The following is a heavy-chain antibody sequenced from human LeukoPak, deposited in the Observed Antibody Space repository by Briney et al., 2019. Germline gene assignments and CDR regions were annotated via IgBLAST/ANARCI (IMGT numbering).Heavy chain of an antibody. D-gene: IGHD6-19*01. Sequence: GGSLRLSCAASGFTFSSYSMNWVRQAPGKGLEWVSSISSSSSYIYYADSVKGRFTISRDNAKNSLYLQMNSLRAEDTAVYYCARSSGGYFRYCDYWGQGTLVTVSS. J-gene: IGHJ4*02. CDR2: ISSSSSYI. CDR3: ARSSGGYFRYCDY. CDR1: GFTFSSYS. V-gene: IGHV3-21*01.